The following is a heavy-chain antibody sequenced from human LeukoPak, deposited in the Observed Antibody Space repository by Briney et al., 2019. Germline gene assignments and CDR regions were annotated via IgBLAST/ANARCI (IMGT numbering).Heavy chain of an antibody. D-gene: IGHD6-19*01. Sequence: PSETLSLTCAVYGGSFSGYYWSWIRQPPGKGLEWIGEINHSGSTNYNPSLKSRVTMSVDTSKNQFSLKLSSVTAADAAVYYCARGNEYSSGWYVFWFDPWGQGTLVTVSS. CDR2: INHSGST. CDR3: ARGNEYSSGWYVFWFDP. J-gene: IGHJ5*02. CDR1: GGSFSGYY. V-gene: IGHV4-34*01.